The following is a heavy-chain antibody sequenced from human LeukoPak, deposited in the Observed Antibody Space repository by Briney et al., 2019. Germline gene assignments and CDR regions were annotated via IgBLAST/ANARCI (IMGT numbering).Heavy chain of an antibody. CDR3: ARGRRRFDP. CDR2: INHSGST. V-gene: IGHV4-34*01. CDR1: GGSFSGYY. J-gene: IGHJ5*02. Sequence: SETLSLTCAVYGGSFSGYYWSWIRQPPGKGLEWIGEINHSGSTNYNPSLKSRVTISVDTSENQFSLKLSSVTAADTAVYYCARGRRRFDPWGQGTLVTVSS.